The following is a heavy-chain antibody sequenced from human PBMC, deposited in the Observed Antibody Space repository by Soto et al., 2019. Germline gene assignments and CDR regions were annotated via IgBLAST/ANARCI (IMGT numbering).Heavy chain of an antibody. D-gene: IGHD7-27*01. CDR2: IIPIFGTA. V-gene: IGHV1-69*12. Sequence: QVQLVQSGAEVKKPGSSVKVSCKASGGTFSSYAISWVRQAPGQGLEWMGGIIPIFGTANYAQKFQGRGTITADESTSTDYMELSSLRSEDTAVYYCASAPSRYYYYGMDVWGQGTTVTVSS. CDR1: GGTFSSYA. J-gene: IGHJ6*02. CDR3: ASAPSRYYYYGMDV.